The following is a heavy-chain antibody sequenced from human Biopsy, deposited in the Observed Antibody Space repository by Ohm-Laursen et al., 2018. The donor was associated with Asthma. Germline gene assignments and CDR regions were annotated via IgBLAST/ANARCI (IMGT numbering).Heavy chain of an antibody. D-gene: IGHD3-10*01. V-gene: IGHV3-9*01. CDR1: GFSFDDYA. CDR2: ISWNSGTI. CDR3: ARDMGAGPNQPPSGSGSSHLYGMDV. J-gene: IGHJ6*02. Sequence: RSLRLSCAASGFSFDDYAMFWVRQAPGKGLEWVSGISWNSGTIGYADSVKGRFTISRDNAKNSLYLQMNSLGPEDTAVYYCARDMGAGPNQPPSGSGSSHLYGMDVWGQGTTVTVS.